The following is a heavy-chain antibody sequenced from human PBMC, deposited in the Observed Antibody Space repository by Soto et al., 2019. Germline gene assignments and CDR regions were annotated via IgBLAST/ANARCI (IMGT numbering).Heavy chain of an antibody. CDR1: GYTFTSYG. CDR2: ISAYNGNT. V-gene: IGHV1-18*01. J-gene: IGHJ5*02. Sequence: QVQLVQSGAEVKKPGASVKVSCKASGYTFTSYGISWVRQAPGQGLEWMGRISAYNGNTNYAQKLQGRVTMTTDTSTSTAYVELRSMRSDDTAVYYCARVVGALGHWFDPWGEGTLVTVSS. D-gene: IGHD1-26*01. CDR3: ARVVGALGHWFDP.